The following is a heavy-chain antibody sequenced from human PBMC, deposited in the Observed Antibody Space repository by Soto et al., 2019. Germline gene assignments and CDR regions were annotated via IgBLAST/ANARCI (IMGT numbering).Heavy chain of an antibody. Sequence: ASVKVSCKASGYTFTSYGISWVRQAPGQGLEWMGWISAYNGNTGYAQKFQGRVTMTRNTSISTAYMELSSLRSEDTAVYYCARTFHYDFWSGYYTGYYYYGMDVWGQGTTVTVSS. J-gene: IGHJ6*02. CDR1: GYTFTSYG. CDR2: ISAYNGNT. D-gene: IGHD3-3*01. V-gene: IGHV1-8*02. CDR3: ARTFHYDFWSGYYTGYYYYGMDV.